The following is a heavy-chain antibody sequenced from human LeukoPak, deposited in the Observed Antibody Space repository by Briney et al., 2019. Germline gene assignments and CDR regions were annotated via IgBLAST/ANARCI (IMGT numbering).Heavy chain of an antibody. J-gene: IGHJ4*02. D-gene: IGHD3-3*01. Sequence: ASVKVSCKASGYTFTSYGISWVRQAPGQGLEWMGWISAYNGNTNYAQKLQGRVTMTTDTSTSTVYMELRSLRSDDTAVYYCARDRRILEWLFTFDYWGQGTLVTVSS. CDR2: ISAYNGNT. CDR3: ARDRRILEWLFTFDY. CDR1: GYTFTSYG. V-gene: IGHV1-18*01.